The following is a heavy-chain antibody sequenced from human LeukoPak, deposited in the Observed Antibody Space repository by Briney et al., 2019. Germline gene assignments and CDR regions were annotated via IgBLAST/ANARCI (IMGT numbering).Heavy chain of an antibody. CDR2: INSDGSTT. Sequence: GGSLRLSCAASGFTFSSYWMHWVRQAPGEGLVWVSRINSDGSTTTYANSVKGRFTISRDNSKNTLYLQMNNLRAEDTAVYYCTKDPNGDYIGAFDFWGQGTIVTVSS. V-gene: IGHV3-74*01. CDR3: TKDPNGDYIGAFDF. J-gene: IGHJ3*01. CDR1: GFTFSSYW. D-gene: IGHD4-17*01.